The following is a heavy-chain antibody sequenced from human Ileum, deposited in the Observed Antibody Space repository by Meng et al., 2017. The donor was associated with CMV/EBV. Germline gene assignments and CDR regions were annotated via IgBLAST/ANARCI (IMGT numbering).Heavy chain of an antibody. V-gene: IGHV2-5*02. J-gene: IGHJ5*02. Sequence: TLKESGPTLVKPTETLTLTYTFSGFSLRTSGVGVGWIRQPTGKALECLALIYWDDDKRYSPSLKSRLTITKDTSKNQVVLTMTNMDPVDTGTYYCVHRYSSSSGQVSWGQGTLVTVSS. CDR1: GFSLRTSGVG. CDR2: IYWDDDK. CDR3: VHRYSSSSGQVS. D-gene: IGHD6-6*01.